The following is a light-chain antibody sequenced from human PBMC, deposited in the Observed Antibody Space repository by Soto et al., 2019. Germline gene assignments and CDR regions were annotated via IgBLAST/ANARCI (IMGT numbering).Light chain of an antibody. J-gene: IGLJ3*02. CDR3: FLTYSGDYGALRV. Sequence: QAALTQEPSPTVFPGGTVTRTCGSSTGWVTSRHYHYWFQQKPGQAPRTLIHDPPHKSSWTPARFSGSLLRGKAALTLSGAKAEDEAVYYCFLTYSGDYGALRVFGGGTKVTV. CDR1: TGWVTSRHY. CDR2: DPP. V-gene: IGLV7-46*01.